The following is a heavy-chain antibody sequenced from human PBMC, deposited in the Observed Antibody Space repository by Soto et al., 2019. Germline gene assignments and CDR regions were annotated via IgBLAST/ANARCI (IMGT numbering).Heavy chain of an antibody. Sequence: GASVKVSCKPSGYTFNTYYLHWVRQAPGQALEWMGVIHPSGGGTTYAQKFLGRVTVTRDTSTSTVFMELSSLRSDDTAVYYCARGGHIAVVTASFDYWGKGPLVTASS. CDR1: GYTFNTYY. V-gene: IGHV1-46*02. J-gene: IGHJ4*02. CDR3: ARGGHIAVVTASFDY. CDR2: IHPSGGGT. D-gene: IGHD2-21*02.